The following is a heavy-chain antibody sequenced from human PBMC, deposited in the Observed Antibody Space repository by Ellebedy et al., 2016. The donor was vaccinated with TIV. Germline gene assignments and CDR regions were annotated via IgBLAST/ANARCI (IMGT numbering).Heavy chain of an antibody. CDR2: IKQDGSAD. D-gene: IGHD3-3*01. CDR3: ARGPATIFGVVKPLDS. CDR1: GFTFTAYW. J-gene: IGHJ4*02. Sequence: PGGSLRLSCAASGFTFTAYWMTWVRQAPGKGPEWVANIKQDGSADYYVDSVKGRFTISRDNAKNSLYLQMNSLRAEDTAVYYCARGPATIFGVVKPLDSWGQGTLVTVSS. V-gene: IGHV3-7*01.